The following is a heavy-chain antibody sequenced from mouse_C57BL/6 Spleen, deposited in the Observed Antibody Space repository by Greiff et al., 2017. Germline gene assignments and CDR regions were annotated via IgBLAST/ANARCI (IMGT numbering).Heavy chain of an antibody. CDR2: ITSDGGST. CDR3: ARHDRAGGMDY. CDR1: EYEFTSHD. V-gene: IGHV5-2*01. J-gene: IGHJ4*01. D-gene: IGHD3-1*01. Sequence: EVQLVESGGGLVQPGESLKLSCESNEYEFTSHDMSWVRKTPEKRLELVAAITSDGGSTYYPDNMERRFIISRDNTKKTLYLQMSSLRSEDTAMYYCARHDRAGGMDYWGQGTSVTVSS.